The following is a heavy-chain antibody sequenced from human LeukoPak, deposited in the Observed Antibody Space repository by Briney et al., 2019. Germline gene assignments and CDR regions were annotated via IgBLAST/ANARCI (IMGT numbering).Heavy chain of an antibody. Sequence: PGGSLRLSCAASGFTFSSYAMNWVRQAPGKGLEWVSAIGGSGGSTYYADSVKGRFTISRDNSKNTLYLQMNSLRAEDTAVYFCAKPGSSSYLYYFDSWGQGTLVTVSS. V-gene: IGHV3-23*01. J-gene: IGHJ4*02. CDR1: GFTFSSYA. D-gene: IGHD6-6*01. CDR3: AKPGSSSYLYYFDS. CDR2: IGGSGGST.